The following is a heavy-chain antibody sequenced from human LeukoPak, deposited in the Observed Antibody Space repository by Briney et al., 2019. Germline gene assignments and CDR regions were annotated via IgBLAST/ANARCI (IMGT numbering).Heavy chain of an antibody. CDR1: GCSFTNYW. V-gene: IGHV5-51*01. D-gene: IGHD6-19*01. CDR3: ARNIGYTSGWLDY. Sequence: GESLKISCKGSGCSFTNYWIGWVRQMPGKGLEWMGFIYPGDSDTRYSPSFQGQVTISADKSITTAYLQWSSLKASDTAMYYCARNIGYTSGWLDYWGQGTLVTVSS. J-gene: IGHJ4*02. CDR2: IYPGDSDT.